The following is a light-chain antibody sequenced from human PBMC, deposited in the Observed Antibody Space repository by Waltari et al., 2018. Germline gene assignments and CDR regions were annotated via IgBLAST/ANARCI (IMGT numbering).Light chain of an antibody. CDR3: QQCYTFPYT. Sequence: DIVLTQSQDSLAVSLGERATINCKYSQRVVVSSNNKNYLAWYHQTPGQPPKLLITWASTRESGVPDRFSGSGSGTDFTLTISSLQAEDVAVYYCQQCYTFPYTFGQGTKLEIK. CDR2: WAS. CDR1: QRVVVSSNNKNY. V-gene: IGKV4-1*01. J-gene: IGKJ2*01.